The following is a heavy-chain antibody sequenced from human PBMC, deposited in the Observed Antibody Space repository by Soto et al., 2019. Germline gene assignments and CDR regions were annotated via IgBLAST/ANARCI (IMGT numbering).Heavy chain of an antibody. CDR2: IWYHGSNK. J-gene: IGHJ4*02. CDR3: ARDRDPGQWLTTNYFDY. V-gene: IGHV3-33*01. D-gene: IGHD6-19*01. Sequence: GGSLRLSCAASGFTFSSYGMHWVRQAPGKGLEWVAVIWYHGSNKYYADSVKGRFTISRDNSKNTLYLQMNSLRAEDTAVYYCARDRDPGQWLTTNYFDYWGQGTLVTVSS. CDR1: GFTFSSYG.